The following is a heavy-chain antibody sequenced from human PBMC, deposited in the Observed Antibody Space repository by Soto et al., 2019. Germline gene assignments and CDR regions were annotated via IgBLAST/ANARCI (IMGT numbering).Heavy chain of an antibody. CDR2: ISYDGSNK. CDR1: GFTFSSYG. Sequence: QVQLVESGGGVVQPGRSLRLSCAASGFTFSSYGMHWVRQAPGKRLEWVAVISYDGSNKYYADSVKGRFTISRDNSKNTLYLQMNSLRAEDTAVYYCAKDRSGSYWGFDYWGQGTLVTVSS. CDR3: AKDRSGSYWGFDY. J-gene: IGHJ4*02. V-gene: IGHV3-30*18. D-gene: IGHD1-26*01.